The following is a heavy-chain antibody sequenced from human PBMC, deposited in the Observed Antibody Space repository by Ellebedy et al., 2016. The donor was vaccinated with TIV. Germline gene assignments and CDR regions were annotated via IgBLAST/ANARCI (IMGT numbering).Heavy chain of an antibody. J-gene: IGHJ4*02. CDR1: RFSFSSSA. CDR2: IVLGSGNT. CDR3: AADPEYSSSSWFDY. V-gene: IGHV1-58*01. D-gene: IGHD6-6*01. Sequence: AASVKVSCKASRFSFSSSAVQWVRQARGQPLEWIGWIVLGSGNTNSAPKFQERVTITRDVSTSTVYMELSSLRSEDTGVYYCAADPEYSSSSWFDYWGQGTLVTVSS.